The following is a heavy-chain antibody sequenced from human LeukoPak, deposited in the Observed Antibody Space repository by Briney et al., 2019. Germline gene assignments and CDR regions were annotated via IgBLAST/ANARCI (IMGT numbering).Heavy chain of an antibody. CDR2: ISFDGSNK. CDR1: GFTFSRHG. CDR3: AKDVSVSTSPDY. Sequence: PGRSLRLSCAASGFTFSRHGMHWVRQAPGKGLEWVALISFDGSNKYYTDSVKGRFTISRDNSKNTLYLQMNSLRAEDTAVYYCAKDVSVSTSPDYWGLGTLVTVSS. V-gene: IGHV3-30*18. D-gene: IGHD2-8*01. J-gene: IGHJ4*02.